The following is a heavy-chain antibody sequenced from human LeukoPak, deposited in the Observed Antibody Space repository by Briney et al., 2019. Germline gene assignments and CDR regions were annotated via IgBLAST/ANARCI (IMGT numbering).Heavy chain of an antibody. D-gene: IGHD6-19*01. V-gene: IGHV4-39*07. CDR3: AREARFALPVVGSGDY. J-gene: IGHJ4*02. CDR1: GGSISSSDYS. Sequence: NPSETLSLTCSVSGGSISSSDYSWGWIRQPPGKGLEWIGTMFYNGATKSNPSLSSRVTMSIDTSKNQFSLKLRSVTAADTAVYYCAREARFALPVVGSGDYWGQGTLVTVSS. CDR2: MFYNGAT.